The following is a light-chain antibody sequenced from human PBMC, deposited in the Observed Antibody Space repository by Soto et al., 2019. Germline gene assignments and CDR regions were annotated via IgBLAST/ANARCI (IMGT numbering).Light chain of an antibody. CDR2: GAS. CDR3: QQYGSSPGT. Sequence: EIVLTQSPGTLSLSPGERATLSCRASQSVSSSYLAWYQQKPGQAPRLLIYGASSRATGVPDRFSGSGSGPDFTLTISRLEPEDFAVYYCQQYGSSPGTCGQGTKVDIK. J-gene: IGKJ1*01. V-gene: IGKV3-20*01. CDR1: QSVSSSY.